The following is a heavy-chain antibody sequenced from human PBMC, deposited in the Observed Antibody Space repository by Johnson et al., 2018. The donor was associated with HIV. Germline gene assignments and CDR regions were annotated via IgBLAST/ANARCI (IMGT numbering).Heavy chain of an antibody. CDR3: AKDQERLLWFGTGGI. V-gene: IGHV3-30*18. CDR2: LWYDGGNK. D-gene: IGHD3-10*01. Sequence: QVQLVESGGGVVQPGKSLRLSCAASGFTFSSYGMHWVRQAPGKGLEWVAVLWYDGGNKYYADSVKGRFTISRDNSKNTLYLQMNSLRAEDTAVYYCAKDQERLLWFGTGGIWGQGTMVTVSS. J-gene: IGHJ3*02. CDR1: GFTFSSYG.